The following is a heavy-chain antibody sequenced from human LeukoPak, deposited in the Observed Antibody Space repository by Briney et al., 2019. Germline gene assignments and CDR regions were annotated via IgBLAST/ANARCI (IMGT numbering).Heavy chain of an antibody. V-gene: IGHV3-23*01. D-gene: IGHD5-12*01. CDR3: AKGRRDGYNFYFDY. CDR1: GFTFSSYA. J-gene: IGHJ4*02. CDR2: ISGSGGST. Sequence: GSLRLSCAASGFTFSSYAMSWVRQAPGKGLEWVSAISGSGGSTYYADSVKGRFTISRDNCKNTLYLQMNSLRAEDTAVYYCAKGRRDGYNFYFDYWGQGTLVTVSS.